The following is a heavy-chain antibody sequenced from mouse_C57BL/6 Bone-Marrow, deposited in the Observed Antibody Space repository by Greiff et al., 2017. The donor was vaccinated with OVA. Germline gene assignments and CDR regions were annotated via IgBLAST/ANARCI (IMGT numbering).Heavy chain of an antibody. CDR3: AREMALWYFDD. V-gene: IGHV1-64*01. D-gene: IGHD2-3*01. Sequence: QVQLQQPGAELVKPGASVKLSCKASGYTFTSYWMHWVKQRPGQGLEWIGMIHPNSGSTNYNEKFKSKATLTVDKSSSTAYMQLSSLTSEDSAVYYSAREMALWYFDDWGTGTTVTVSA. CDR2: IHPNSGST. CDR1: GYTFTSYW. J-gene: IGHJ1*03.